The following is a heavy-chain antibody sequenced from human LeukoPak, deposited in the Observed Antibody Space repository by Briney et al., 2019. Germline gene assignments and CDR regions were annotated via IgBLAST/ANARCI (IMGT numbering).Heavy chain of an antibody. Sequence: GASVKVSCKASGYTFTSYGISWVRQAPGQGLEWMGWISAYNGNTNYAQKFQGRVTMTTDTSTSTAYMELRSLRSNDTAVYYCARSPGGVATITWLDYWGQGTLVTVSS. CDR1: GYTFTSYG. V-gene: IGHV1-18*01. CDR3: ARSPGGVATITWLDY. D-gene: IGHD5-12*01. J-gene: IGHJ4*02. CDR2: ISAYNGNT.